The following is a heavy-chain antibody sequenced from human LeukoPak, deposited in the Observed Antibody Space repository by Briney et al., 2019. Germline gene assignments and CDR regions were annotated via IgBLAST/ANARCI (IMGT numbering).Heavy chain of an antibody. CDR1: GGTFSSYA. CDR3: ARGEEESRQWWFSWFDP. D-gene: IGHD2-15*01. CDR2: IIPIFGTA. V-gene: IGHV1-69*13. Sequence: GASVKVSCKASGGTFSSYAISWVRQAPGQGLEWMGGIIPIFGTANYAQKFQGRVTITADESTSTAYTELSSLRSEDTAVYYCARGEEESRQWWFSWFDPWGQGTLVTVSS. J-gene: IGHJ5*02.